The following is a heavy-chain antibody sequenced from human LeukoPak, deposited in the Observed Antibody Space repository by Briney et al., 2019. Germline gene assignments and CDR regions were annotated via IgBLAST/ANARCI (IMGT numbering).Heavy chain of an antibody. CDR2: IYYSGST. Sequence: SETLSLTCTVSGGSISSSSYYWCWIRQPPGKGLEWLGSIYYSGSTYYNPSLKSRVTISVDTSKNQFSLKLSSVTAADTAVYYCARLDYYDSSGTFDYWGQGTLVTVSS. D-gene: IGHD3-22*01. J-gene: IGHJ4*02. CDR3: ARLDYYDSSGTFDY. CDR1: GGSISSSSYY. V-gene: IGHV4-39*01.